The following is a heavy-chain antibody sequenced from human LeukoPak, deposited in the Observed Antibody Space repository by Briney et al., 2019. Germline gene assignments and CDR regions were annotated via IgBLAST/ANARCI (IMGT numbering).Heavy chain of an antibody. J-gene: IGHJ6*02. Sequence: GGSLRLSCAASGFTFSSYPMSWVRQAPGKGLEWVSLISASGGRIYYADSVKGRFTISRDNSKKTLYLQMNSLRAEDTAIYYCAKAVVNVYYYGMDVWGQGTTVTVSS. CDR3: AKAVVNVYYYGMDV. CDR2: ISASGGRI. D-gene: IGHD3-22*01. V-gene: IGHV3-23*01. CDR1: GFTFSSYP.